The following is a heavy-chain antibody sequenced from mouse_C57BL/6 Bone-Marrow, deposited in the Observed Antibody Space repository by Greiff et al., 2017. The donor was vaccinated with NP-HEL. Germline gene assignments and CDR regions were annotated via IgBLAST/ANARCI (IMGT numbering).Heavy chain of an antibody. CDR2: IYPGDGDT. CDR1: GYAFSSYW. Sequence: VQLKESGAELVKPGASVKISCKASGYAFSSYWMNWVKQRPGKGLEWIGQIYPGDGDTNYNGKFKGKATLTADKSSSTAYMQLSSLTSEDSAVYFCARSPIYYYGSSHWYFDVWGTGTTVTVSS. V-gene: IGHV1-80*01. CDR3: ARSPIYYYGSSHWYFDV. D-gene: IGHD1-1*01. J-gene: IGHJ1*03.